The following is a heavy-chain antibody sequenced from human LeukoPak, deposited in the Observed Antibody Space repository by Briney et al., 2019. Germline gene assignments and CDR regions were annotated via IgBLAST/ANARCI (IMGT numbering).Heavy chain of an antibody. CDR2: INPNSGGT. V-gene: IGHV1-2*02. D-gene: IGHD3-22*01. CDR1: GYTFTGYY. CDR3: ARAHYYDSSGYYPVY. J-gene: IGHJ4*02. Sequence: ASVKVSCKASGYTFTGYYMHGVRQAPGQGLEWMGWINPNSGGTNYAQKFQGRVTMTRDTSISTAYMELSRLRSDDTAVYYCARAHYYDSSGYYPVYWGQGTLVTVSS.